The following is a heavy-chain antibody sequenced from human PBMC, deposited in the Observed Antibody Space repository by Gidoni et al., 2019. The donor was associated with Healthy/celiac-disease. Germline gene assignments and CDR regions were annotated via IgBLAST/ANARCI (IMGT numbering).Heavy chain of an antibody. CDR3: AIAPGDYVYYYYMDV. J-gene: IGHJ6*03. D-gene: IGHD4-17*01. V-gene: IGHV3-48*01. Sequence: EVQLVASGGGLVQPGGSLRLSCAPSGFTFSSYSMNWVRQAPGKGLEWVSYMSSSSSTIYYADSVKGRFTISRDNAKNSLYLQMNSLRAEDTAVYYCAIAPGDYVYYYYMDVWGKGTTVTVSS. CDR1: GFTFSSYS. CDR2: MSSSSSTI.